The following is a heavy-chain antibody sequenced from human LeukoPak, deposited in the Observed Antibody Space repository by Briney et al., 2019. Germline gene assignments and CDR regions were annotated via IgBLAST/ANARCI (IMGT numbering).Heavy chain of an antibody. V-gene: IGHV1-2*06. CDR1: GYTFTGYY. Sequence: ASVKVSXKASGYTFTGYYMHWVRQAPGQGLEWMGRINPNSGGTNYAQKFQGRVTMTRDTSISTAYMELSRLRSDDTAVYYCATAESVYSYGYPNWGAFDIWGQGTMVTVSS. CDR2: INPNSGGT. J-gene: IGHJ3*02. CDR3: ATAESVYSYGYPNWGAFDI. D-gene: IGHD5-18*01.